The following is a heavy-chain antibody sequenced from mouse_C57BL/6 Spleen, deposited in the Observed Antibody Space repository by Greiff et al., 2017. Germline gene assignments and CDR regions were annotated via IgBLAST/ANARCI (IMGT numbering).Heavy chain of an antibody. V-gene: IGHV1-69*01. J-gene: IGHJ1*03. CDR3: ARGLGRWYFDV. CDR2: IDPSDSYT. D-gene: IGHD4-1*01. CDR1: GYTFTSYW. Sequence: QVQLQPGAELVMPGASVKLSCKASGYTFTSYWMHWVKQRPGQGLEWIGEIDPSDSYTNYNQKFKGKSTLTVDKSSSTAYMQLSSLTSEDSAVYYCARGLGRWYFDVWGTGTTVTVSS.